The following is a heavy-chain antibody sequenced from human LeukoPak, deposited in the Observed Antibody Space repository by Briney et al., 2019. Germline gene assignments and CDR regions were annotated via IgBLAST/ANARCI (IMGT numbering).Heavy chain of an antibody. CDR2: IYYSGST. V-gene: IGHV4-61*08. J-gene: IGHJ4*02. CDR3: ARETIAAAGLDY. CDR1: GGSINSGDYY. Sequence: SQTLSLTCTVSGGSINSGDYYWSWVRQPPGKGLEWIGYIYYSGSTNYNPSLKSRVTISVDTSKNQFSLKLSSVTAADTAVYYCARETIAAAGLDYWGQGTLVTVSS. D-gene: IGHD6-13*01.